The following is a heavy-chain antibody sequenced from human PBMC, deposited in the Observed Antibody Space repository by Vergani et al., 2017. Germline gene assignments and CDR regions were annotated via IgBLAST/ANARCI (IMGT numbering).Heavy chain of an antibody. V-gene: IGHV3-30*03. CDR1: GFTFSSYG. D-gene: IGHD3-9*01. CDR2: ISYDGSNK. CDR3: ARGVLTGYEYYFDY. Sequence: QVQLVESGGGVVQPGRSLRLSCAASGFTFSSYGMHWVRQAPGKGLEWVAVISYDGSNKYYADSVKGRFTISRDNSKNTLYLQMNSLRAEDTAVYYCARGVLTGYEYYFDYWGQGTLVTVSS. J-gene: IGHJ4*02.